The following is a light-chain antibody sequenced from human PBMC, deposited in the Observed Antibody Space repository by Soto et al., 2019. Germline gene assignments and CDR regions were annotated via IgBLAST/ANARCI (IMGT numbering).Light chain of an antibody. V-gene: IGLV2-14*01. J-gene: IGLJ2*01. CDR3: SSYLSTGAVG. Sequence: QSGLTQPASVSGSPGQSITVSCTGTSSDVGGYNFVSWYQQHPGKAPKLLIYEVSNRPSGVSNRFSGSKSGNTASLAISGLQAEDEADYYCSSYLSTGAVGFGGGTKLTVL. CDR2: EVS. CDR1: SSDVGGYNF.